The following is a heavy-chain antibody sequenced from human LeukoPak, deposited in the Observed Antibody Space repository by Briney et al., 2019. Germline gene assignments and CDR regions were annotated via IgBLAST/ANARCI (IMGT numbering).Heavy chain of an antibody. J-gene: IGHJ4*01. Sequence: SQTLSLTCSVSGGSIGTVGYYWSWIRQPPGKGLEWIGYIYHSGNTYYNPSLKRRVTISVDRSKNQFSVKLSSVTAADTAVYYCARLEDRIRGLTARPFDYWGQGTLVTVSS. V-gene: IGHV4-30-2*01. CDR2: IYHSGNT. D-gene: IGHD6-6*01. CDR3: ARLEDRIRGLTARPFDY. CDR1: GGSIGTVGYY.